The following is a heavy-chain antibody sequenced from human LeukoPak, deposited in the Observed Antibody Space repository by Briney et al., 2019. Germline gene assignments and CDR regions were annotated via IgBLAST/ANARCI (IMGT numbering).Heavy chain of an antibody. CDR3: ARDRGYCSGGSCYRWFDP. D-gene: IGHD2-15*01. CDR1: GGSISSDC. J-gene: IGHJ5*02. V-gene: IGHV4-59*01. Sequence: SETLSLTCTVSGGSISSDCWSWIRQPPGKGLEWIGYIYYSGSTNYTPSLKSRVTISVDTSKNQFSLKLSSVTAVDTAVYYCARDRGYCSGGSCYRWFDPWGQGTLVTVSS. CDR2: IYYSGST.